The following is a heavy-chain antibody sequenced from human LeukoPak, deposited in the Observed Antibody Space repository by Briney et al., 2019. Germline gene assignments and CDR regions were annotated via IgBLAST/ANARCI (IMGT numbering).Heavy chain of an antibody. J-gene: IGHJ4*02. CDR1: GYTFIGFY. CDR3: ARASRNGALDY. D-gene: IGHD6-13*01. V-gene: IGHV1-2*06. CDR2: INPDSGGT. Sequence: ASVKVSCKSSGYTFIGFYMHWVRQAPGQGLEWMGRINPDSGGTNYAQKFQGRVTMTRDTSISTAYMELSRLRSDDTAVYYCARASRNGALDYWGQGTLVTVSS.